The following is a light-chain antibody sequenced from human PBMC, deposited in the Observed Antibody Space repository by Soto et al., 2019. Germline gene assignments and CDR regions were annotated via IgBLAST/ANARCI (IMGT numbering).Light chain of an antibody. CDR1: QTVRNNY. Sequence: FVLTQSPGTLSLSPMGIATLSCMASQTVRNNYLAWYQQKPGQAPRLLIYDASSRATGIPDRFSGGGSGADFTLTISRLEPQDFAVYYCQQFSSYPLTFGGGTKVDIK. CDR2: DAS. V-gene: IGKV3-20*01. J-gene: IGKJ4*01. CDR3: QQFSSYPLT.